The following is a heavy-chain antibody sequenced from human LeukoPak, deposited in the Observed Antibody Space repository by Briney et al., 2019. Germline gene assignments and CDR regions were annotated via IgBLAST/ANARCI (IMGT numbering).Heavy chain of an antibody. CDR2: ISSSSTYI. CDR3: ARELWFDY. CDR1: GFTFSSYS. J-gene: IGHJ4*02. V-gene: IGHV3-21*01. Sequence: PGGPLRLSCAASGFTFSSYSMNWVRQAPGKGLEWVSSISSSSTYIYYADSVKGRFTISRDNAQNSLYLQMSSLRAEDTAVYYCARELWFDYWGQGTLVTVSS.